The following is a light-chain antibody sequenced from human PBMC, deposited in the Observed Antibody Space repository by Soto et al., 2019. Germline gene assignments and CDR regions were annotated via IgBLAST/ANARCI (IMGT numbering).Light chain of an antibody. J-gene: IGKJ5*01. CDR1: QTVPKSY. V-gene: IGKV3-20*01. Sequence: IVLTQSPGTLSLSPGERATLSCRASQTVPKSYLAWYQQRPCQAPRLLIYDASNRATGIPDRFSGSESGTDFTLTISHLEPEDFAVYYCHQYAWSPLTFGQGTRLEIK. CDR3: HQYAWSPLT. CDR2: DAS.